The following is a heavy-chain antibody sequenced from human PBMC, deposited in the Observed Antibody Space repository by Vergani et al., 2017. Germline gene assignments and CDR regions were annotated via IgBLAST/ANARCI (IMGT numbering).Heavy chain of an antibody. Sequence: QVQLVQSGAEVKKPGASVKVSCKASGGTFSSYAISWVRQAPGQGLEWMGGIIPIFGTANYAQKFQGRVTITADESTSTAYMELSSLRSEDTAVYYCALAKDIVVVPALNWFDPWGQGTLVTVSS. V-gene: IGHV1-69*13. J-gene: IGHJ5*02. D-gene: IGHD2-2*01. CDR1: GGTFSSYA. CDR2: IIPIFGTA. CDR3: ALAKDIVVVPALNWFDP.